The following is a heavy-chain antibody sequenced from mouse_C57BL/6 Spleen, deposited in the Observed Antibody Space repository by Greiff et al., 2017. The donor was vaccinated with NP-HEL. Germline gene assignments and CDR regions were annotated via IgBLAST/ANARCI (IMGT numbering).Heavy chain of an antibody. Sequence: QVQLQQPGAELVRPGSSVKLSCKASGYTFTSYWMHWVKQRPIQGLEWIGNIDPSDSETHYNQKFKDKATLTVDKSYSTAYMQLSSLTSYSSAVYYCASSLYDYDVDWYFDVWGTGTTVTVSS. V-gene: IGHV1-52*01. CDR3: ASSLYDYDVDWYFDV. D-gene: IGHD2-4*01. J-gene: IGHJ1*03. CDR2: IDPSDSET. CDR1: GYTFTSYW.